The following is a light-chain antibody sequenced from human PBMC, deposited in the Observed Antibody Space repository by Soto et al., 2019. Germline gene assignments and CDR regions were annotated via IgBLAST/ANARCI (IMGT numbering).Light chain of an antibody. Sequence: DIQMTQSPSTLSASVGDRVTITCRASQSISTWLAWYQQKPGKAPNLLIYKASSLESGVPSRFSGSGSGTEFTLTISGLQPDDLATYYCQQYNTYSRTFGQGTKVEIK. J-gene: IGKJ1*01. CDR2: KAS. CDR1: QSISTW. CDR3: QQYNTYSRT. V-gene: IGKV1-5*03.